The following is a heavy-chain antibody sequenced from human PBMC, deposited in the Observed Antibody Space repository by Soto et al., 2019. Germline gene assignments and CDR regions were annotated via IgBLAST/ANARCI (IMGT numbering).Heavy chain of an antibody. J-gene: IGHJ6*02. CDR1: GFTFTTSW. CDR3: ARDRDYGMDV. Sequence: EVQLVESGGGLVQPGGSLRLSCAASGFTFTTSWMHWVRQAPEKGLVWVSHINSDGSTTTYADSVRGRFTISRDNAKNTLYPQMNSLRVEDTAVYYCARDRDYGMDVWGQGTTVIVSS. D-gene: IGHD3-10*01. V-gene: IGHV3-74*01. CDR2: INSDGSTT.